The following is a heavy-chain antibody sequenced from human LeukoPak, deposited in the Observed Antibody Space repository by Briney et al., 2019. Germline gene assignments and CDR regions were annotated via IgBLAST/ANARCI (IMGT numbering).Heavy chain of an antibody. CDR1: GFTFSSYW. CDR2: IKQDGSEK. Sequence: GGSLRLSCAASGFTFSSYWMSWVRQAPGKGLEWVANIKQDGSEKYYMDSVKGRFTISRDNAKNSLYLQMNSLRAEDTAEYYCARDTAMVPYYFDYWGQGTLVTVSS. J-gene: IGHJ4*02. D-gene: IGHD5-18*01. V-gene: IGHV3-7*01. CDR3: ARDTAMVPYYFDY.